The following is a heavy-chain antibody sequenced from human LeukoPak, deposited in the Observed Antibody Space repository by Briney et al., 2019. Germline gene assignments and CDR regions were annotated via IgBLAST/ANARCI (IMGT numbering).Heavy chain of an antibody. CDR1: GFTFNRHA. Sequence: GGSLRLSCAASGFTFNRHAMSWVRQAPGKGLEWVSAISGSGDSTYYADSVKGRFTISRDNSKHTLYLQMNSLRAEDTALYYYAKAYDGYGFDYWGQGTLVTVSS. CDR2: ISGSGDST. CDR3: AKAYDGYGFDY. D-gene: IGHD5-24*01. J-gene: IGHJ4*02. V-gene: IGHV3-23*01.